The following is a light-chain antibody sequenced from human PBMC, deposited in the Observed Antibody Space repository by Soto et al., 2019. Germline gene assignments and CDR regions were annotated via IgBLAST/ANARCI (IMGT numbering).Light chain of an antibody. CDR1: QSVLYSSNNKNY. Sequence: DIVMTQSPDSLAVSLGARATINCKSSQSVLYSSNNKNYLAWYQQKPGQPPKLLIYWASTRESGVPDRFSGGGSGTDFTLTISSLQAEDVAVYSCQQYYSTPYTFGQGTKLEIK. CDR2: WAS. V-gene: IGKV4-1*01. J-gene: IGKJ2*01. CDR3: QQYYSTPYT.